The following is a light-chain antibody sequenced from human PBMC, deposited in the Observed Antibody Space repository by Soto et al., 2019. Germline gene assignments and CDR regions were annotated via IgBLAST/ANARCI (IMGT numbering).Light chain of an antibody. Sequence: QSALTQPASVSGSPVQSITISCTGTSSDVGGYNYVSWYQQHPGKAPKFMIYDVSYRPSGVSNRFSGSKSGNTASLTISGLQAEDEADYYCSSYTSSSTVVFGGGTKLTVL. CDR2: DVS. J-gene: IGLJ2*01. CDR1: SSDVGGYNY. CDR3: SSYTSSSTVV. V-gene: IGLV2-14*03.